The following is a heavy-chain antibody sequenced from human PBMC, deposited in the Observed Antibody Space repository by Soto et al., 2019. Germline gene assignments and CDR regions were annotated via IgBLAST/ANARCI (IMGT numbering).Heavy chain of an antibody. J-gene: IGHJ6*02. D-gene: IGHD4-17*01. CDR1: GFTFDDYG. Sequence: EVQLVGSGGGLVQPGWSLRLSCAASGFTFDDYGMNWVRQAPGKGLEWVSGISWNSGSIGYADSVKGRFTISRDNAKKSLYLHMNSLRTEDTALYFCAKDKVTRNYYYYGMDVWGQGTTVTVSS. V-gene: IGHV3-9*01. CDR2: ISWNSGSI. CDR3: AKDKVTRNYYYYGMDV.